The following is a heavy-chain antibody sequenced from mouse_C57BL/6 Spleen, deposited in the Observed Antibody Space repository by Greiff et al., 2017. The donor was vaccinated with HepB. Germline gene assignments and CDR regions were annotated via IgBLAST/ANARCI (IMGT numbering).Heavy chain of an antibody. J-gene: IGHJ4*01. Sequence: EVKLMESGPGLVKPSQSLSLTCSVTGYSITSGYYWNWIRQFPGNKLEWMGYISYDGSNNYNPSLKNRISITRDTSKNQFFLKLNSVTTEDTATYYCARDGLYYGSSLYAMDYWGQGTSVTVSS. CDR2: ISYDGSN. CDR3: ARDGLYYGSSLYAMDY. CDR1: GYSITSGYY. D-gene: IGHD1-1*01. V-gene: IGHV3-6*01.